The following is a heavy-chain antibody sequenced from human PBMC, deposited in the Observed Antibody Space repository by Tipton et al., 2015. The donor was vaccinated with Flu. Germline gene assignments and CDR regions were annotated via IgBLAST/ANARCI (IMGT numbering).Heavy chain of an antibody. CDR3: ARDPYRTPGRDGSLDY. V-gene: IGHV4-34*01. J-gene: IGHJ4*02. D-gene: IGHD5-24*01. CDR2: IHQTGST. Sequence: GLVKPSETLSLTCAVYNGHFSGYFWGWIRQPPGKGLEWIGNIHQTGSTYYNPSLKSQVTMSVARSKNQFSLRLTSVTAADTAVYYCARDPYRTPGRDGSLDYLGQGTLVTVSS. CDR1: NGHFSGYF.